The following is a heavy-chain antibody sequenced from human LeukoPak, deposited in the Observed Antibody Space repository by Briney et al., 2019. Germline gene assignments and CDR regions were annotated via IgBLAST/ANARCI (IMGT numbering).Heavy chain of an antibody. CDR2: IYYSGST. J-gene: IGHJ6*02. CDR1: GGSISSYY. Sequence: SETLSLTCTVSGGSISSYYWSRIRQPPGKGLEWIGYIYYSGSTNYNPSLKSRVTISVDTSKNQFSLKLSSVTAADTAVYYCARVGGTAGRDYYYYGMDVWGQGTTVTVSS. D-gene: IGHD1-1*01. CDR3: ARVGGTAGRDYYYYGMDV. V-gene: IGHV4-59*01.